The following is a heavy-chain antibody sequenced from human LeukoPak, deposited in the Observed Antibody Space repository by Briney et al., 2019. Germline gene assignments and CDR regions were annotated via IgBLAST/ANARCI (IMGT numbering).Heavy chain of an antibody. D-gene: IGHD6-13*01. CDR1: GFTFSSYA. V-gene: IGHV3-23*01. CDR3: ASVKLRSSGDY. CDR2: ISGGGGST. Sequence: GGSLRLSCAASGFTFSSYAMSWVRQAPGKGLEWVSAISGGGGSTYYADSVKGRFTISRDNSKNTLYLQMNSLRAEDTAVYYCASVKLRSSGDYWGQGTLVTVSS. J-gene: IGHJ4*02.